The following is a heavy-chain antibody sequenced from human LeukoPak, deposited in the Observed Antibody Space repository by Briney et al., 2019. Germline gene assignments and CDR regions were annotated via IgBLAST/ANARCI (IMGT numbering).Heavy chain of an antibody. CDR2: IYPSGST. J-gene: IGHJ5*02. Sequence: PSQTLSLTCTVSGGSFSSSDDFWSWIRQPPGKGLEWIGYIYPSGSTYYNPSLKSRVTISVDTSKKHFSLKLYSLTAADTAVYYCARAPGYYDSSGSWGQGTLVTVSS. D-gene: IGHD3-22*01. CDR3: ARAPGYYDSSGS. CDR1: GGSFSSSDDF. V-gene: IGHV4-30-4*01.